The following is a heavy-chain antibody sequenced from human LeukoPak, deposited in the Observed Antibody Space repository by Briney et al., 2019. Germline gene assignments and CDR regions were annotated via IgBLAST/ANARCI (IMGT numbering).Heavy chain of an antibody. V-gene: IGHV1-2*02. CDR2: ISPNSGGT. Sequence: EASVKVSCKASGYTFTGYYMHWVRQAPGQGLEWMGWISPNSGGTKYAQKFQGRVTMTRDMSISTAYMELSRLRSDDTAVYYCARGRSGELTWAFTLDSWGQGTLVTVSS. D-gene: IGHD3-10*01. CDR3: ARGRSGELTWAFTLDS. CDR1: GYTFTGYY. J-gene: IGHJ4*02.